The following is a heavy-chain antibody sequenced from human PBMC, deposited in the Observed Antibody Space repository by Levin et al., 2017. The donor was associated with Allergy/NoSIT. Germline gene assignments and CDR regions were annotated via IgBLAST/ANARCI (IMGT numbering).Heavy chain of an antibody. CDR2: IIPMLGIT. Sequence: SVKVSCRASGGSFSSYTISWVRQAPGQGLEWLGRIIPMLGITDYARRFQGRVTMTADLSTNTGYMELSSLRSEDTAVYYWATTLYYDGNYWGQGTLVTVSS. J-gene: IGHJ4*02. V-gene: IGHV1-69*02. CDR1: GGSFSSYT. CDR3: ATTLYYDGNY. D-gene: IGHD3-3*01.